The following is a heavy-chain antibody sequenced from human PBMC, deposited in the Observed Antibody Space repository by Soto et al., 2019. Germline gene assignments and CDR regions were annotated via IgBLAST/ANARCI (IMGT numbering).Heavy chain of an antibody. D-gene: IGHD3-3*01. CDR3: ARERRLRYYDFWSGYHPGYMDV. CDR1: GFTFSSYS. V-gene: IGHV3-21*01. Sequence: GGSLRLSCAASGFTFSSYSMNWVRQAPGKGLEWVSSISSSSSYIYYADSVKGRFTISRDNAKNSLYLQMNSLRAEDTAVYYCARERRLRYYDFWSGYHPGYMDVWGKGTTVTVSS. CDR2: ISSSSSYI. J-gene: IGHJ6*03.